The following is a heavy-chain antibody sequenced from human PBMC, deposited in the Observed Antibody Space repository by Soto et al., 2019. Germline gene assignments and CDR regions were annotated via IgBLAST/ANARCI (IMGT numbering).Heavy chain of an antibody. Sequence: PGGSLRLSCAASGFNFNTYSMNWVRQAPGKWLEWVSSINTISTYIYYADSVKGRFTISRDNAKNSLYLQMDSLRAEDTAVYYCAGGVADYYDSSGYFAYWGQGXLVTV. V-gene: IGHV3-21*01. CDR3: AGGVADYYDSSGYFAY. CDR1: GFNFNTYS. D-gene: IGHD3-22*01. J-gene: IGHJ4*02. CDR2: INTISTYI.